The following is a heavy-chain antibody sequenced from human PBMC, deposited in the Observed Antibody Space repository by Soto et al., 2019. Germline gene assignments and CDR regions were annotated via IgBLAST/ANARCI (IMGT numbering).Heavy chain of an antibody. CDR1: GDSLGSGAFY. Sequence: SEPLSLTCTVSGDSLGSGAFYRSWIWRTPGKGLEWIGYIYHTGRTTYNPSLESRVSISLDPSKNQFALSLASVTAADTAIYYCARDSTAFVFDFWGQGALVTVSS. J-gene: IGHJ4*02. V-gene: IGHV4-61*08. D-gene: IGHD2-2*01. CDR2: IYHTGRT. CDR3: ARDSTAFVFDF.